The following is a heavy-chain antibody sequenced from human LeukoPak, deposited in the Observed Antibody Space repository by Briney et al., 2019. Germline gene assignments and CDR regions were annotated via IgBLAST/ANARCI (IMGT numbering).Heavy chain of an antibody. D-gene: IGHD1-26*01. CDR2: IIPIFGTA. J-gene: IGHJ4*02. CDR3: ARGSRRELHPY. CDR1: GGTFSSYA. Sequence: GSSVKVSCKASGGTFSSYAISWVRQAPGQGLEWMGGIIPIFGTANYAQKFQGRVTMTRDTSTSTVYMELSSLRSEDTAVYYCARGSRRELHPYWGQGTLVTVSS. V-gene: IGHV1-69*05.